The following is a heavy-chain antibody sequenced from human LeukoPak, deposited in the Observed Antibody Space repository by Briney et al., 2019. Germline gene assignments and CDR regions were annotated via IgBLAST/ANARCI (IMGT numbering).Heavy chain of an antibody. CDR2: IYPGDSDT. V-gene: IGHV5-51*01. CDR3: ARHEVVVAATNYYYGMDV. D-gene: IGHD2-15*01. J-gene: IGHJ6*02. CDR1: GYSFTSYW. Sequence: GESLKISCKGSGYSFTSYWIGWVRQMPGKGLEWMGIIYPGDSDTRYSPSFQGQVTISADKSISTAYLQWSSLKASDTAMYYCARHEVVVAATNYYYGMDVSGQGTTVTVSS.